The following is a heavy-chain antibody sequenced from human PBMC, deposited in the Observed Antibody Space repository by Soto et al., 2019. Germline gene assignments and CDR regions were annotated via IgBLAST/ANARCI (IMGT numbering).Heavy chain of an antibody. V-gene: IGHV4-34*01. J-gene: IGHJ3*02. CDR3: ARAGGFSSGWYLGAFDI. CDR1: GGSFSDYY. Sequence: SETLSLTCAVSGGSFSDYYWTWIRQPPGKGLEWIGEINHSGNTNYNPSLKSRVTMSVDTSKDQFSLTLTSVTAADTAVYYCARAGGFSSGWYLGAFDIWGQGTMVTVSS. CDR2: INHSGNT. D-gene: IGHD6-19*01.